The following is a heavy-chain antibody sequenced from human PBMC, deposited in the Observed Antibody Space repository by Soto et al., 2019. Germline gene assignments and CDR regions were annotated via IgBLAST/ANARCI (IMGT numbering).Heavy chain of an antibody. CDR2: ISSSSSYI. J-gene: IGHJ3*02. V-gene: IGHV3-21*01. CDR3: ASPIVYYYDSRAFDI. D-gene: IGHD3-22*01. Sequence: GGSLRLSCAAYGFTFSSYSMNWVRQAPGKGLEWVSSISSSSSYIYYADSVKGRFTISRDNAKNSLYLQMNSMRAEDTAVYYCASPIVYYYDSRAFDIWGQGTMVTVSS. CDR1: GFTFSSYS.